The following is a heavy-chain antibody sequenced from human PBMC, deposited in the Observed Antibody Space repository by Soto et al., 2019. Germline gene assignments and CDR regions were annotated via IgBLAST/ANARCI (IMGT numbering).Heavy chain of an antibody. D-gene: IGHD3-10*01. CDR1: GYTFTSYG. J-gene: IGHJ6*02. CDR2: ISAYNGNT. CDR3: ARSITMVLGTPRIMDV. Sequence: ASVKVSCKASGYTFTSYGISWVLQAPGQGLEWMGWISAYNGNTNYAQELQGRVTMTTDTSTSTAYMELRSLRSDDTAVYYCARSITMVLGTPRIMDVWGQGTKVTVSS. V-gene: IGHV1-18*04.